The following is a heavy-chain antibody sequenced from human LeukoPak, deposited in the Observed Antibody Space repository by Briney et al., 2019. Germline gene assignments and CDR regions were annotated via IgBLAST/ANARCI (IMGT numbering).Heavy chain of an antibody. V-gene: IGHV3-21*01. J-gene: IGHJ4*02. D-gene: IGHD1-20*01. CDR3: ARVRNWNDGSVLDY. CDR2: ISSSSSYI. Sequence: GRSLRLSCAASGYTFSSYSMNWVHQAPGKGLEWVSSISSSSSYIYYADSVKGRFTISRDNAKNSLYLQMNSLRAEDTAVYYCARVRNWNDGSVLDYWGQGTPVTVSS. CDR1: GYTFSSYS.